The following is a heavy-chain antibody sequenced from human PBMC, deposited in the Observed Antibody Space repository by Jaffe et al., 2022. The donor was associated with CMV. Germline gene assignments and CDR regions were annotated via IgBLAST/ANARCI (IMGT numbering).Heavy chain of an antibody. V-gene: IGHV3-7*01. Sequence: EVQLVESGGGLVQPGGSLRLSCAASGFTFSSYWMSWVRQAPGKGLEWVANIKQDGSEKYYVDSVKGRFTISRDNAKNSLYLQMNSLRAEDTAVYYCASVGDSSGYPGEFDYWGQGTLVTVSS. D-gene: IGHD3-22*01. CDR2: IKQDGSEK. CDR3: ASVGDSSGYPGEFDY. J-gene: IGHJ4*02. CDR1: GFTFSSYW.